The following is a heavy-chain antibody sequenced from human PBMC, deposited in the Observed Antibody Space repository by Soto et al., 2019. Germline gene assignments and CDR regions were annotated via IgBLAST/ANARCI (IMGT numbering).Heavy chain of an antibody. Sequence: PSETLSLTCAVYGGSFSGYYWSWIRQPPGKGLEWIGEINHSGSTYYNPSLKSRVTISVDTSKNQFSLKLSSVTAADTAVYYCARHTDYDILTGSLSLGMDVWGQGTTVTVSS. CDR1: GGSFSGYY. CDR3: ARHTDYDILTGSLSLGMDV. CDR2: INHSGST. V-gene: IGHV4-34*01. J-gene: IGHJ6*02. D-gene: IGHD3-9*01.